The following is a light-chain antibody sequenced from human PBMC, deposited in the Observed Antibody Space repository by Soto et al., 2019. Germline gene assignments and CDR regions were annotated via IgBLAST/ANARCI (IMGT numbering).Light chain of an antibody. CDR2: STS. CDR1: QRFGSSN. CDR3: QRYGNSPWT. Sequence: IVLTQSPGTLSLSPGERGTLSCRASQRFGSSNLAWYQQKPGQAPRLLIYSTSSRATGIPDRFSGSGSGTDFTLTISRLEPEDFAVYYCQRYGNSPWTFGQGTKVDIK. J-gene: IGKJ1*01. V-gene: IGKV3-20*01.